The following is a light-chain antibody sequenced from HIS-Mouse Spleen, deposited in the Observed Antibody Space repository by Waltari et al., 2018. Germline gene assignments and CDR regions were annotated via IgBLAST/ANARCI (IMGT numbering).Light chain of an antibody. CDR3: CSYAGSSTWV. CDR2: EGS. CDR1: SSDVGSYNL. Sequence: QSALTQPASVSGSPGQSITISCTGTSSDVGSYNLVSWYQQHPGKAPKLIIYEGSKRTSGGSTPFSGSKSGTTASLTIFGLQAEDEADYYCCSYAGSSTWVFGGGTKLTVL. V-gene: IGLV2-23*01. J-gene: IGLJ3*02.